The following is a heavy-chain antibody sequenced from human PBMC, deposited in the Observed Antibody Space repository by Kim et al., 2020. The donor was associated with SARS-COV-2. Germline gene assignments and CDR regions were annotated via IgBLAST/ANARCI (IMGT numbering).Heavy chain of an antibody. CDR1: GGSISSYY. CDR2: IYYSGST. D-gene: IGHD6-6*01. CDR3: AGGDVEYSSSSVDY. J-gene: IGHJ4*02. V-gene: IGHV4-59*13. Sequence: SETLSLTCTVSGGSISSYYWSWIRQPPGKGLEWIGYIYYSGSTNYNPSLKSRVTISVDTSKNQFSLKLSSVTAADTAVYYCAGGDVEYSSSSVDYWGQGTLVTVSS.